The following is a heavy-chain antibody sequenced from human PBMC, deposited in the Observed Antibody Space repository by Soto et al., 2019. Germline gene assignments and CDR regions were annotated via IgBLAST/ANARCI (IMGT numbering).Heavy chain of an antibody. CDR3: AYLPCSGGSCYWFSFSGMDV. CDR2: IYWDDDK. V-gene: IGHV2-5*02. J-gene: IGHJ6*02. D-gene: IGHD2-15*01. CDR1: GFSLSTSGVG. Sequence: QITLKESGPTLVKPTQTLTLTCTFSGFSLSTSGVGVAWIRQPPGKALEWLALIYWDDDKRYRPSLESRLPITYDTSKNQVVLTMTNMDSVDTATYYCAYLPCSGGSCYWFSFSGMDVWGQGTTVTVSS.